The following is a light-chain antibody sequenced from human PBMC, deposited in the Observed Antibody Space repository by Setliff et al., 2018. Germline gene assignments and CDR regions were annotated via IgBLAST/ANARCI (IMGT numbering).Light chain of an antibody. V-gene: IGLV2-8*01. CDR3: SSNADNNYLL. Sequence: QSVLTQPPSASGSPGQSVTITCTGTSSDIGTHNFVSWYQQHPGKAPKLMIYEVTKRPSGVPDRFSGSKSGNSASLTVSGLQAEDEADYYCSSNADNNYLLFGGGTPPTVL. CDR2: EVT. J-gene: IGLJ2*01. CDR1: SSDIGTHNF.